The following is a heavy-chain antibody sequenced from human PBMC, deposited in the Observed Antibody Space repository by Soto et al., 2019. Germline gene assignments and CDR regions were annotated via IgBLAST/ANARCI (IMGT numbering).Heavy chain of an antibody. D-gene: IGHD3-9*01. CDR1: GFSFEDYT. Sequence: GGSLRLSWAASGFSFEDYTMHWVRHGPGKGPEWISLISWDGGRTLFSDSVKGRFIISRDNNKNSLYLQMNSLTTEDTALYYCARDSYDILTVQKRYFDYWGQGTLVTVSS. J-gene: IGHJ4*02. CDR3: ARDSYDILTVQKRYFDY. CDR2: ISWDGGRT. V-gene: IGHV3-43*01.